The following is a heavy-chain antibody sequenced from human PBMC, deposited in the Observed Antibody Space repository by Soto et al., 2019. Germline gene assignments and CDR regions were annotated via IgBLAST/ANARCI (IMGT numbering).Heavy chain of an antibody. Sequence: RRLSCAASGFTFSSYSMNWVRQAPGKGLEWVSSISSSSSYIYYADSVKGRFTISRDNAKNSLYLQMNSLRAEDTAVYYCARLEPHRLSAFDIWGQGTMVTVSS. J-gene: IGHJ3*02. CDR1: GFTFSSYS. CDR3: ARLEPHRLSAFDI. D-gene: IGHD1-1*01. CDR2: ISSSSSYI. V-gene: IGHV3-21*01.